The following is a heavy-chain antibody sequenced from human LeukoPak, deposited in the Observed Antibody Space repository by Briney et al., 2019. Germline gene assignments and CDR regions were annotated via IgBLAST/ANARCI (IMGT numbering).Heavy chain of an antibody. V-gene: IGHV3-9*01. Sequence: PGGSLRLSCAASGFTFDDYAIHWVRQAPGKGLEWVSGISWNSGSIGYADSVKGRFTISRDNAKNSLYLQMNSLRAEDTALYYCAKDMIAAAGKDAFDIWGQGTMVTVSS. CDR3: AKDMIAAAGKDAFDI. J-gene: IGHJ3*02. CDR2: ISWNSGSI. CDR1: GFTFDDYA. D-gene: IGHD6-13*01.